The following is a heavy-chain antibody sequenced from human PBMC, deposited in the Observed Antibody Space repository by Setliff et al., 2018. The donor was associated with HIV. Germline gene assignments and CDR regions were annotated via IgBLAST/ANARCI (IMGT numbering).Heavy chain of an antibody. CDR2: INPYGGAA. Sequence: ASVKVSCKASGYIFTDYYLHWVRQAPGQGLEWMGVINPYGGAADFAQRFRDRLAMTTDTSTSTVFLELSSLRSEDTAIYYCARVYCSTRSCVDEWNFDYWGQGTLVTVSS. CDR3: ARVYCSTRSCVDEWNFDY. J-gene: IGHJ4*02. CDR1: GYIFTDYY. V-gene: IGHV1-46*01. D-gene: IGHD2-2*01.